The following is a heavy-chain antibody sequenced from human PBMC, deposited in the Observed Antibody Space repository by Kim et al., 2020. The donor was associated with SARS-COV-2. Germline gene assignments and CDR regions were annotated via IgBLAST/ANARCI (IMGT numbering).Heavy chain of an antibody. D-gene: IGHD6-13*01. CDR3: ARGKGITAVEYDY. V-gene: IGHV3-30*03. Sequence: GGSLRLSCAASGFTFSSFGMHWVRQAPGKGLEWVAAISNDGSSEYYGDSVRGRFTISRDNSKNTVYLQMHSLRAEDTAVYYCARGKGITAVEYDYWGQGTLVTVSS. CDR1: GFTFSSFG. J-gene: IGHJ4*02. CDR2: ISNDGSSE.